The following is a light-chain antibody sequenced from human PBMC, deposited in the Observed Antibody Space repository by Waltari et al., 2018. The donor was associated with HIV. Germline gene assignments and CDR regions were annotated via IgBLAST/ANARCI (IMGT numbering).Light chain of an antibody. V-gene: IGLV2-11*02. CDR2: EVS. J-gene: IGLJ1*01. CDR3: CSYGGTYNV. Sequence: QSALTQPRSVSGSPGQSVTISCTRTSSDVGGYNPVSWYQQHPGKSPQLLIYEVSKWPSGVPDRFSGSKSGNTASLTISGLRADDEADYYCCSYGGTYNVFGTGTKVTIL. CDR1: SSDVGGYNP.